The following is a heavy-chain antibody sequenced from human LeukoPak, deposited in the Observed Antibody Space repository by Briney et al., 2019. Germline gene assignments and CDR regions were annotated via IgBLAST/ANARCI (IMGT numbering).Heavy chain of an antibody. CDR3: ARLNTLAYCGGDCYPDSYYFDY. CDR2: IYPGDSDT. Sequence: GESLKISCKGPGYSFSSYWIGWVRQMPGKGLEWMGIIYPGDSDTRYSPSFQGQVTISADKSISTAYLQWSSLKASDTAMYYCARLNTLAYCGGDCYPDSYYFDYWGQGTLVTVSS. D-gene: IGHD2-21*02. V-gene: IGHV5-51*01. CDR1: GYSFSSYW. J-gene: IGHJ4*02.